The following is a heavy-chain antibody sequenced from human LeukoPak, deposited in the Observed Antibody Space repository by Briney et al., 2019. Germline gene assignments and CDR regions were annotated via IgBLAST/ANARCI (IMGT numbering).Heavy chain of an antibody. D-gene: IGHD3-10*01. CDR1: GVSIGTYY. J-gene: IGHJ4*02. V-gene: IGHV4-59*08. CDR2: ISYSGNT. CDR3: ASRYYFGSGSYRPYFDF. Sequence: SETLSLTCTVSGVSIGTYYWSWIRQPPGKGLEWIGYISYSGNTNYNPSLKSRVTISVDTSKNQFSLKLSSVTAADTAVYYCASRYYFGSGSYRPYFDFWGQGTLVTVSS.